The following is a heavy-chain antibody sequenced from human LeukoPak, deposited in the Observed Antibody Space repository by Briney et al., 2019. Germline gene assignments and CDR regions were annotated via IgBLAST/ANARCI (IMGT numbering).Heavy chain of an antibody. J-gene: IGHJ3*02. D-gene: IGHD2-2*02. CDR2: ISAYNGNT. V-gene: IGHV1-18*04. CDR1: GYTFTGYY. CDR3: AVAVVPAAIRGRGDAFDI. Sequence: ASVKVSCKASGYTFTGYYMHWVRQAPGQGLEWMGWISAYNGNTNYAQKLQGRVTMTTDTSTSTAYMELRSLRSDDTAVYYCAVAVVPAAIRGRGDAFDIWGQGTMVTVSS.